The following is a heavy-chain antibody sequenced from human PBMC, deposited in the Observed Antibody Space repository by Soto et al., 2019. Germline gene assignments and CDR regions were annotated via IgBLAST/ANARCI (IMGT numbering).Heavy chain of an antibody. Sequence: SETLSLTCTVSGGSVSSGSYYWSWIRQPPGKGLEWIGYIYYSGSTNYNPSLKSRVTISVDTSKNQFSLKLSSVTAADTAVYYCAGDYSSGWYYFDYWGQGTLVTVSS. J-gene: IGHJ4*02. V-gene: IGHV4-61*01. D-gene: IGHD6-19*01. CDR1: GGSVSSGSYY. CDR3: AGDYSSGWYYFDY. CDR2: IYYSGST.